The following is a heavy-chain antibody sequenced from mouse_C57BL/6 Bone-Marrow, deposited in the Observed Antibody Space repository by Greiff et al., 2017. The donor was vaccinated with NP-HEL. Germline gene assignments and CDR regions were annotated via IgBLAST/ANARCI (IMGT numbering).Heavy chain of an antibody. D-gene: IGHD2-3*01. V-gene: IGHV14-3*01. CDR3: ARSDGLLLYYAMDY. CDR2: IDPANGNT. J-gene: IGHJ4*01. CDR1: GFNIKNTY. Sequence: EVQLQHSVAELVRPGASVKLSCTASGFNIKNTYMYWVKQRPEQGLEWIGRIDPANGNTKYAPKFQGKATITADTSSNTAYLQLSSLTSEDTAIYYCARSDGLLLYYAMDYWGQGTSVTVSS.